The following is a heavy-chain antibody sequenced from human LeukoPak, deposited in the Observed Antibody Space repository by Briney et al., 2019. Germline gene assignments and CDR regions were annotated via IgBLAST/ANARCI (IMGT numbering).Heavy chain of an antibody. Sequence: GESLKISCKGSGYSFSSYWIGWARQMPGKGLESMGIIYPGDSDTRYSPSFQGQVTISADKSISTAYLRWSSLKASDTAMYYCARRFGGYSSSWYFDYWGQGTLVTVSS. CDR3: ARRFGGYSSSWYFDY. CDR1: GYSFSSYW. D-gene: IGHD6-13*01. CDR2: IYPGDSDT. V-gene: IGHV5-51*01. J-gene: IGHJ4*02.